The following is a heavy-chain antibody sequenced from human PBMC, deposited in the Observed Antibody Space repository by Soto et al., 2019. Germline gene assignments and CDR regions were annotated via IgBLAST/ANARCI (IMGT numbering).Heavy chain of an antibody. V-gene: IGHV1-2*02. CDR3: ARLGNSGSYRGAFDY. Sequence: ASVKVSCKASGYTFTGYYMHWVRQAPGQGLEWMGWINPNSGGTNYAQKFQGRVTITADKSTSTAYMKLSSLRSEDTAVYYCARLGNSGSYRGAFDYWGQGTLVTVSS. D-gene: IGHD1-26*01. J-gene: IGHJ4*02. CDR2: INPNSGGT. CDR1: GYTFTGYY.